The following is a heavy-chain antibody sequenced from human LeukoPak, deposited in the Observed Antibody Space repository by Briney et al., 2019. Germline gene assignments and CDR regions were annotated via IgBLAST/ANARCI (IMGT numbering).Heavy chain of an antibody. V-gene: IGHV1-8*01. CDR3: AGTRDGGAGSFDY. Sequence: ASVKVSCKASGYTFTSYDINRVRQATGQGLEWMGWMNPNSGNTGYAQKFQGRVTMTRNTSISTAYMELSSLRSEDTAVYYCAGTRDGGAGSFDYWGQGTLVTVSS. J-gene: IGHJ4*02. D-gene: IGHD1-1*01. CDR1: GYTFTSYD. CDR2: MNPNSGNT.